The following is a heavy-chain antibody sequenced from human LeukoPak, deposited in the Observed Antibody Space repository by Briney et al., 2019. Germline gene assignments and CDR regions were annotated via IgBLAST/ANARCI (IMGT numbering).Heavy chain of an antibody. D-gene: IGHD2-2*01. J-gene: IGHJ3*02. V-gene: IGHV1-69*13. CDR3: ARVISGGCSSTSCYSTVNDAFDI. Sequence: ASVKVSCKASGGTFSSYAISWVRQAPGQGLEWMGGIIPIFGTVNYAQKFQGRVTITADESTSTAYMELSSLRSEDTAVYYCARVISGGCSSTSCYSTVNDAFDIWGQGTMVTVSS. CDR2: IIPIFGTV. CDR1: GGTFSSYA.